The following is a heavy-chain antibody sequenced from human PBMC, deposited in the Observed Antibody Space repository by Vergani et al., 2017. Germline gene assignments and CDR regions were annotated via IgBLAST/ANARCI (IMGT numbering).Heavy chain of an antibody. Sequence: QVQLQESGPGLVKPSETLSLTCTVSGGSISSYYWSWIRQPPGKGLEWIGYIYYSGSTNYNPSLKSRVTISVDTSKNQFSLKLSSVTAADTAVYYCARGRGSITMVRGVISRYYYGMDVWGQGTTVTVSS. CDR3: ARGRGSITMVRGVISRYYYGMDV. CDR1: GGSISSYY. CDR2: IYYSGST. V-gene: IGHV4-59*12. J-gene: IGHJ6*02. D-gene: IGHD3-10*01.